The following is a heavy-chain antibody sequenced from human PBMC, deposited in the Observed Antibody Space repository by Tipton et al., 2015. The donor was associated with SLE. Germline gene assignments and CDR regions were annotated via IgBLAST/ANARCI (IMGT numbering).Heavy chain of an antibody. Sequence: GSLRLSCTASGFPFRSYEMNWVRQAPGKGLEWLSYISSGGKIIHYADSVKGRFTVSRADAKNSLFLQMNGLRVDDTAIYLCAGVTVTFGGVSEYWGQGSLVTVS. V-gene: IGHV3-48*03. CDR1: GFPFRSYE. J-gene: IGHJ4*02. CDR3: AGVTVTFGGVSEY. D-gene: IGHD3-16*01. CDR2: ISSGGKII.